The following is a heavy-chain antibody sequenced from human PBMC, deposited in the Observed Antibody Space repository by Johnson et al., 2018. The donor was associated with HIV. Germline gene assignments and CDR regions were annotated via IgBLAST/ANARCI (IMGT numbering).Heavy chain of an antibody. CDR3: AREGGIAAAGTDAFDI. Sequence: VQLVESGGGVVQPGRSLRLSCAASGFTFSSYAMHWVRQAPGKGLEWVAVISYDGSNKYYADSVKGRFTISRDNSKTTLYLQMNSLRAEDTAVYYCAREGGIAAAGTDAFDIWGQGTMVTVSS. D-gene: IGHD6-13*01. CDR1: GFTFSSYA. CDR2: ISYDGSNK. V-gene: IGHV3-30-3*01. J-gene: IGHJ3*02.